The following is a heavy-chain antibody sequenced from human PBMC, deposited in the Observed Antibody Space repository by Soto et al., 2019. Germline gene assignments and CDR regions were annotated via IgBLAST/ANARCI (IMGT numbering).Heavy chain of an antibody. CDR2: IKHDGSEK. D-gene: IGHD3-3*01. CDR3: ARARDFAVV. Sequence: GGSLRLSCAASGFTFSGYWMTWVRQPPGKGLQWVANIKHDGSEKYYVDSVEGRFTISRDNAKNSLYLQMNSLRAEDTAVYYCARARDFAVVWGQGTLVTVSS. V-gene: IGHV3-7*01. J-gene: IGHJ4*02. CDR1: GFTFSGYW.